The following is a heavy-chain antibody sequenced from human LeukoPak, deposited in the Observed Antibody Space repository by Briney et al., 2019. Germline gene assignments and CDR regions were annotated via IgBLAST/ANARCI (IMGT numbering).Heavy chain of an antibody. D-gene: IGHD3-16*01. CDR3: ARARPDRGTLIDY. V-gene: IGHV4-59*01. J-gene: IGHJ4*02. CDR2: IYYSGST. CDR1: GGSISSYY. Sequence: SETLSLTCTVSGGSISSYYWSWIRQPPGKGLEWIGYIYYSGSTNYNPSLKSRVTISVDTSKNQFSLKLSSVTAADTAVYYCARARPDRGTLIDYWGQGTLVTVSS.